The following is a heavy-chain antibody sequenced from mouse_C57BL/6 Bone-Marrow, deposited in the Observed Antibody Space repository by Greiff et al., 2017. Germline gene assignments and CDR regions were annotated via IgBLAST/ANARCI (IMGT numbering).Heavy chain of an antibody. Sequence: QVQLQQPGTELVKPGASVKLSCKASGYTFTSYWMHWVKQRPGQGLEWIGNINPSNGGTNYNEKFKSKATLTVDKSSSPAYMQLSSLTSEDSAVYYCARGLRRKFGAMDYWGQGTSVTVSS. CDR3: ARGLRRKFGAMDY. D-gene: IGHD2-4*01. V-gene: IGHV1-53*01. J-gene: IGHJ4*01. CDR1: GYTFTSYW. CDR2: INPSNGGT.